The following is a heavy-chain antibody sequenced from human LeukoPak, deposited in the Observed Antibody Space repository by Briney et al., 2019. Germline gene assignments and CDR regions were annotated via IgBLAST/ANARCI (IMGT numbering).Heavy chain of an antibody. Sequence: AGGSLRLSCEASGFTFRNYARDWVRQSPGKGLEYASGISDSGQSPYYAASVRGRFTISRDNSNNTLYLQMNSLRAEDTAVYYCAKDPGAFPYFFDSWGQGTLVTVSS. D-gene: IGHD2/OR15-2a*01. J-gene: IGHJ4*02. CDR2: ISDSGQSP. CDR3: AKDPGAFPYFFDS. V-gene: IGHV3-23*01. CDR1: GFTFRNYA.